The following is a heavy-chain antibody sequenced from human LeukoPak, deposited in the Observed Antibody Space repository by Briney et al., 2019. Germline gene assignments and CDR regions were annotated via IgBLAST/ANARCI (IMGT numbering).Heavy chain of an antibody. D-gene: IGHD3-22*01. CDR2: IYYRGST. Sequence: PETLSLTCTASGDSINSYYWSWIRQPPGKGLEWIGYIYYRGSTNYNPSLKSRVTISVDTSKNQFSLKLSSVTAADTAVYYCARHADSSGYYYYFDYWGQGTLVTVSS. CDR1: GDSINSYY. J-gene: IGHJ4*02. V-gene: IGHV4-59*08. CDR3: ARHADSSGYYYYFDY.